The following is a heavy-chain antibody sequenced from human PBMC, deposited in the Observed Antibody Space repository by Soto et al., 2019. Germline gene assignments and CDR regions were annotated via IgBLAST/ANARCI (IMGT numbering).Heavy chain of an antibody. D-gene: IGHD2-8*02. Sequence: EVQLLESGGGLVHPGGSLRLSCAASGFPFTAYAMSWVRQAPGKGPEWVSTISGTGDSTHYADSVKGRFTISRDNSKNILLLQMNSLRVEDTAIYYCARSPPHCTGCNWYLPEFDSWGQGTLVTASS. CDR2: ISGTGDST. CDR3: ARSPPHCTGCNWYLPEFDS. J-gene: IGHJ4*02. CDR1: GFPFTAYA. V-gene: IGHV3-23*01.